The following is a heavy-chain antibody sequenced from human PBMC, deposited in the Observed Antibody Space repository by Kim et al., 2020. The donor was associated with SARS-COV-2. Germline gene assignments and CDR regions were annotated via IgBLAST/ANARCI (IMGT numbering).Heavy chain of an antibody. V-gene: IGHV3-9*01. Sequence: GGSLRLSCAASGFTFGDYAMHWVRQAPGKGLEWVSGISWNSGSIGYADSVKGRFTISRDNAKNSLYLQMNSLRAEDTALYYCAKDAAPGSYYASAFDIWGQGTMVTVSS. J-gene: IGHJ3*02. CDR1: GFTFGDYA. CDR3: AKDAAPGSYYASAFDI. D-gene: IGHD1-26*01. CDR2: ISWNSGSI.